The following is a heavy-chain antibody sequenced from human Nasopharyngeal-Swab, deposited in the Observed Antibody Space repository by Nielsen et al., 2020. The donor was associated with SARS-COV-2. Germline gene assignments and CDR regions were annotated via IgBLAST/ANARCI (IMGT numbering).Heavy chain of an antibody. J-gene: IGHJ6*03. V-gene: IGHV3-23*01. Sequence: GGSLRLSCAASGFTFSSYAMSWVRQAPGKGLEWVSAISGSGGSTYYADSVKGRFTISRDNSKNTLYLQMNSLRAEDTAVYYCATVPDIVVVPAKSDRYMDVWGKGTTVTVSS. D-gene: IGHD2-2*01. CDR2: ISGSGGST. CDR1: GFTFSSYA. CDR3: ATVPDIVVVPAKSDRYMDV.